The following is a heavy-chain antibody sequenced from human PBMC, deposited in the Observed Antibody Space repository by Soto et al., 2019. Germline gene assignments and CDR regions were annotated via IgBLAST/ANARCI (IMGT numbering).Heavy chain of an antibody. J-gene: IGHJ6*02. Sequence: GGSLRLSGAASGLTFSNAWMNWVRQAPGKGLEWVGRIKSKTDGGTTDYAAPVKGRFTISRDDSKNTLYLQMNSLKTEDTTVYYCTTESRNCSGGSCYYEIYYYYYGMDVWGQGTTVTVSS. CDR1: GLTFSNAW. CDR2: IKSKTDGGTT. CDR3: TTESRNCSGGSCYYEIYYYYYGMDV. D-gene: IGHD2-15*01. V-gene: IGHV3-15*07.